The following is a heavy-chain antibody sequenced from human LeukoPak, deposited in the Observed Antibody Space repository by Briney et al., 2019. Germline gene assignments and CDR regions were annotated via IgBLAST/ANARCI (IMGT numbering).Heavy chain of an antibody. V-gene: IGHV1-18*01. CDR1: GYTFTSYG. Sequence: GASVKVSCKASGYTFTSYGISWVRQAPGQGLEWMGWISAYNGNTNYAQKLQGRVTMTTDTSTSTAYMELRSLRSDDTAVYYCASSTWFGELSHAFDIWGQGTMVTVSS. J-gene: IGHJ3*02. CDR3: ASSTWFGELSHAFDI. D-gene: IGHD3-10*01. CDR2: ISAYNGNT.